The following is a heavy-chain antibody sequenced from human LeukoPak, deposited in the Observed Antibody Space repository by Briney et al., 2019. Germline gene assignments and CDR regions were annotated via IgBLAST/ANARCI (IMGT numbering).Heavy chain of an antibody. CDR2: IIPIFGTA. D-gene: IGHD2-2*01. CDR1: GGTFSSYA. CDR3: ARGGDIVVVPAARSYYYYYMDV. V-gene: IGHV1-69*05. J-gene: IGHJ6*03. Sequence: SVKVSYKASGGTFSSYAISWVRQAPGQGLEWMGGIIPIFGTANYAQKFQGRVTITTDESTSTAYMELSSLRSEDTAVYYCARGGDIVVVPAARSYYYYYMDVWGKGTTVTVSS.